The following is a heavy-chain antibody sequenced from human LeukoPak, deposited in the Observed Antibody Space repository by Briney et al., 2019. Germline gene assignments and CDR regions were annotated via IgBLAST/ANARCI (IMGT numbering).Heavy chain of an antibody. Sequence: GESLKISCKGSGYSFTNYWIGWVRQMPGKGLEWMGIIYPDDSDTRYSPSFQGQVTISADKSISTAYLQWSSLKAAETAMYCCAGRASLAGYYFNNWGQGTWVTASS. D-gene: IGHD6-19*01. CDR3: AGRASLAGYYFNN. V-gene: IGHV5-51*01. CDR1: GYSFTNYW. CDR2: IYPDDSDT. J-gene: IGHJ4*02.